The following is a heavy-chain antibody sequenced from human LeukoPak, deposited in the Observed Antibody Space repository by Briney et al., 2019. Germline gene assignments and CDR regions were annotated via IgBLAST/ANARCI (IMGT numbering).Heavy chain of an antibody. V-gene: IGHV4-39*07. Sequence: SETLSLTCTVSGGSIRSTSYYWGWIRQPPGKGLEWIGSIYYSGSTYCNPSLKSRVTISVGTSKNQFSLKLSSVTAADTAVYYCARDLYSSRTNDAFVIWGQGTMVTVSS. CDR2: IYYSGST. J-gene: IGHJ3*02. D-gene: IGHD6-13*01. CDR3: ARDLYSSRTNDAFVI. CDR1: GGSIRSTSYY.